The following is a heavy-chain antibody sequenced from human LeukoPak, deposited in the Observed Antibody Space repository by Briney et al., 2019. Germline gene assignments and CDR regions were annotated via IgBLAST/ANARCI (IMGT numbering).Heavy chain of an antibody. V-gene: IGHV1-69*01. CDR1: GGTFSSYA. J-gene: IGHJ6*02. Sequence: ASVKVSCKASGGTFSSYAISWVRQAPGQGLEWMGGIIPIFDTANYAQKFQGRVTITADESTSTAYMELSSPRSEDTAVYYCASLMTSYYYYGMDVWGQGTTVTVSS. CDR2: IIPIFDTA. CDR3: ASLMTSYYYYGMDV.